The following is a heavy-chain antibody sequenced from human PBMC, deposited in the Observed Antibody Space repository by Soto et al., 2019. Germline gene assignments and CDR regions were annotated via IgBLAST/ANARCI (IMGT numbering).Heavy chain of an antibody. CDR3: ARSKYPKTFDY. D-gene: IGHD4-4*01. J-gene: IGHJ4*02. V-gene: IGHV4-30-2*01. CDR1: GGSITTRGYS. CDR2: IYPTGGT. Sequence: ASETLSLTCAVSGGSITTRGYSWSWVRQPPGKGLEWIGYIYPTGGTSYNPSLKSRVTISIDRSKNQFSLNLSSVTAADTAMYYCARSKYPKTFDYWGKGTLVTVS.